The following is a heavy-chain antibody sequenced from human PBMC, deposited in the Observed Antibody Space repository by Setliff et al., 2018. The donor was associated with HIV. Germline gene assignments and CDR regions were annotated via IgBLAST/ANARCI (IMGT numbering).Heavy chain of an antibody. CDR1: GYTLTELS. Sequence: ASVKVSCKVSGYTLTELSIHWGRQAPGKGLEWMGGFDPEYDKTFYAQKFQGRVTMSEDTSTDTAYMELTSLRSEDTAVYYCATRAYDSSGYLRSRVSGAAFDIWGQGTMVTVSS. V-gene: IGHV1-24*01. CDR2: FDPEYDKT. D-gene: IGHD3-22*01. CDR3: ATRAYDSSGYLRSRVSGAAFDI. J-gene: IGHJ3*02.